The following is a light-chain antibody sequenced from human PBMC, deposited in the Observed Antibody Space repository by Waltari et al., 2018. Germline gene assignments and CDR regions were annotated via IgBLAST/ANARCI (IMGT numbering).Light chain of an antibody. CDR3: QHYGTLWT. V-gene: IGKV1-5*03. J-gene: IGKJ1*01. CDR1: QSSTNW. CDR2: RTS. Sequence: DVQMTQSPSTLSASVGDRVTITCRASQSSTNWLAWYQQKPGKAPELLIYRTSNLESGVPSRFSGSGSGTEFTLTISSLQADDFATYYCQHYGTLWTFGQGTKVEVK.